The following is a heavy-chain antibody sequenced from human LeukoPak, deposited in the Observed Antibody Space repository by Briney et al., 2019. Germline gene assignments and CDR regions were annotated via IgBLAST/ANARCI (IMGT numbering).Heavy chain of an antibody. Sequence: GESLKISWKGSGYSFTSYWIGWVRQMPGKGLEWMGIIYPGDSDTRYSPSFQGQVTISADKSISTAYLQWSSLKASDTAMYYCARTTSCSSTSCYAPKSDIWGQGTMVTVSS. J-gene: IGHJ3*02. CDR2: IYPGDSDT. V-gene: IGHV5-51*01. CDR1: GYSFTSYW. D-gene: IGHD2-2*01. CDR3: ARTTSCSSTSCYAPKSDI.